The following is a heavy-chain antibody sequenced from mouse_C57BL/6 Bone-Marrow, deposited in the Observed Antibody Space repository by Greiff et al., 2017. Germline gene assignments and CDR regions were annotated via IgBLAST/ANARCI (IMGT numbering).Heavy chain of an antibody. CDR2: IYPRAGST. V-gene: IGHV1-85*01. CDR1: GYTFTSYG. J-gene: IGHJ3*01. D-gene: IGHD2-5*01. CDR3: ARRDYSNYGWLAY. Sequence: QVQLQQPGPELVKPGASVKLSCKASGYTFTSYGTNWVKQRPGQGVAWIGWIYPRAGSTRYNEKFKGKATCTVDTSSSTAYMELHSLTSEDSAVYFCARRDYSNYGWLAYWGQGTLVTVSA.